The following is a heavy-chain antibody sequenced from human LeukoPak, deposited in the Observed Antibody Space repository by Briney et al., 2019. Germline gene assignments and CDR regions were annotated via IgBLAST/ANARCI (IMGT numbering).Heavy chain of an antibody. CDR3: AGGSGWLHFDS. D-gene: IGHD3-16*01. J-gene: IGHJ4*02. CDR2: IYYSGST. Sequence: SETLSLTCTVSGGSISSYYWSWIRQPPGKGLEWIGYIYYSGSTYYNPSLKNRVAISLDTSKSQLSLKLSSVTAADTAVYYCAGGSGWLHFDSWGQGTLVTVSS. V-gene: IGHV4-59*01. CDR1: GGSISSYY.